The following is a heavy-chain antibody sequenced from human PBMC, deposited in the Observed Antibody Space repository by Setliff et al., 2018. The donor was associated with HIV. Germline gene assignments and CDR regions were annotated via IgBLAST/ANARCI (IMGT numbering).Heavy chain of an antibody. J-gene: IGHJ6*03. CDR3: ARDRDGVGNDYMDV. D-gene: IGHD3-10*01. CDR2: IYSAGNT. Sequence: GGSLRLSCAASGFTVTTNYMSWVRQAPGKGLEWVSVIYSAGNTYYADSVKGRFIISRDNSKNTLYLQMNSLRTEDTAVYYCARDRDGVGNDYMDVWGKGTTVTVS. CDR1: GFTVTTNY. V-gene: IGHV3-66*02.